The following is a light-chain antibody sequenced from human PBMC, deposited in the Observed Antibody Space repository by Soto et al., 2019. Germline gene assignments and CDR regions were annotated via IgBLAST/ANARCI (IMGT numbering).Light chain of an antibody. CDR2: DVN. V-gene: IGLV2-14*01. CDR3: SSYTSSIS. J-gene: IGLJ2*01. Sequence: QSVLTQPASVSGSPGQSITISCTGTSSDVGGYNYVSWYQQHPGKAPKLMIYDVNTRPSGVSNRFSGSKSGNTASLTISGLQAEDKADYYCSSYTSSISFGGGTKVTVL. CDR1: SSDVGGYNY.